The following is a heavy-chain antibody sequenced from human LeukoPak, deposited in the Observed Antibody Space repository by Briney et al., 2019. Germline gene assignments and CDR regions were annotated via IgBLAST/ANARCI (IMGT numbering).Heavy chain of an antibody. J-gene: IGHJ4*02. Sequence: GRSLRLSCVASGFTFDDYAMHWVRQAPGKGLEWVSGISWNSGSIGYADSVKGRFSISRDNAKNSLYLQMNSLRAEDTALYYCAKDREPWMGDTGFLDYWGQGTLVTVSS. CDR1: GFTFDDYA. CDR2: ISWNSGSI. V-gene: IGHV3-9*01. CDR3: AKDREPWMGDTGFLDY. D-gene: IGHD1-26*01.